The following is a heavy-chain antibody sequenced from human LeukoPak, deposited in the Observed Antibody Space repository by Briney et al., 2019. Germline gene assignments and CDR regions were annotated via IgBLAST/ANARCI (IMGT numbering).Heavy chain of an antibody. CDR2: INHSGST. V-gene: IGHV4-34*01. CDR1: GGSFSGYY. J-gene: IGHJ4*02. Sequence: SETLSLTCAVYGGSFSGYYWSWIRQPPGKGLEWIGEINHSGSTNYNPSLKSRVTISVDTSKNQFSLKLSSVTAADTAVYYCARDRGGLPDYRGQGTLVTVSS. D-gene: IGHD3-16*01. CDR3: ARDRGGLPDY.